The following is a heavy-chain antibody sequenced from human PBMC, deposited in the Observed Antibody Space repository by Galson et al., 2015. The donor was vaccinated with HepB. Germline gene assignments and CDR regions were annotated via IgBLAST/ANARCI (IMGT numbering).Heavy chain of an antibody. CDR2: ISSNGGST. V-gene: IGHV3-64D*06. CDR1: GFTFSSYA. CDR3: VKVPVVVVAAILPADDAFDI. D-gene: IGHD2-15*01. J-gene: IGHJ3*02. Sequence: SLRLSCAASGFTFSSYAMHWVRQAPGKGLEYVSAISSNGGSTYYADSVKGRFTISRDNSKNTLYLQMSSLRAEDTAVYYCVKVPVVVVAAILPADDAFDIWGQGTMVTVPS.